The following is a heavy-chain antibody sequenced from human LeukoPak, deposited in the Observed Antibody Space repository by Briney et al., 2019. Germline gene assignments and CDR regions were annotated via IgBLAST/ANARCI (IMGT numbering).Heavy chain of an antibody. CDR3: ARAAAADFDY. J-gene: IGHJ4*02. D-gene: IGHD6-13*01. CDR1: GGSFSGYY. V-gene: IGHV4-34*01. CDR2: INHSGST. Sequence: SETLPLTCAVYGGSFSGYYWSWIRQPPGKGLEWIGEINHSGSTNYNPSLKSRVTISVDTSKNQFSLKLSSVTAADTAVYYCARAAAADFDYWGQGTLVTVSS.